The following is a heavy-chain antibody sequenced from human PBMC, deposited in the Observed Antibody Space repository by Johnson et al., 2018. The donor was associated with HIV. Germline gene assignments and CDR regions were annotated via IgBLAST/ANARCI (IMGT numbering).Heavy chain of an antibody. D-gene: IGHD3-10*01. Sequence: VQLVESGGGLVQPGGSLRLSCAASGFTFSSYWMSWVRQAPGKGLEWVANIKEDGGETYYVDSVKGRFTISRDNANNLLYLQMSSLRVEDTAVYYCARESGHFGVSAFDMWGQGTMVTVSS. CDR3: ARESGHFGVSAFDM. CDR2: IKEDGGET. CDR1: GFTFSSYW. J-gene: IGHJ3*02. V-gene: IGHV3-7*03.